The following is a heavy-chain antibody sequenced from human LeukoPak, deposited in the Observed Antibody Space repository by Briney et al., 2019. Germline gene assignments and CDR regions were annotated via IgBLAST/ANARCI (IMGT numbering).Heavy chain of an antibody. D-gene: IGHD4-11*01. V-gene: IGHV3-48*03. J-gene: IGHJ3*02. CDR3: AREKDYTRDAFDI. CDR1: GFTFSSYE. CDR2: ITSSGSSI. Sequence: SGGSLRLSCAASGFTFSSYEMNWVRQAPEKGLEWVSSITSSGSSIYYADSVKGRFTTSRDNAENSLYLQMNSLRAEDTAVYYCAREKDYTRDAFDIWGQGTMVTVSS.